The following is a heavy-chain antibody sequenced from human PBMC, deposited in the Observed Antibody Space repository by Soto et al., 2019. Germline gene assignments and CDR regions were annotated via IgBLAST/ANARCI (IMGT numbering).Heavy chain of an antibody. CDR2: MNPNSGNT. D-gene: IGHD3-10*01. V-gene: IGHV1-8*01. CDR1: SYTFPSYD. Sequence: AAVKVSCKASSYTFPSYDINWVRQATGQGLEWMGWMNPNSGNTGYAQKFQGRVTMTRNTSISTAYMELSSLRSEDMAVYYCAREHYGNSAWFDPWGQATLVTVSS. J-gene: IGHJ5*02. CDR3: AREHYGNSAWFDP.